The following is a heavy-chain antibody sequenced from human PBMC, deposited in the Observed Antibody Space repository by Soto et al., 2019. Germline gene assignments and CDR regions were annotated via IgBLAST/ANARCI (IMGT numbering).Heavy chain of an antibody. CDR1: GGSVSSGSYY. J-gene: IGHJ5*02. CDR3: ARECWYYGTAPGRLAP. CDR2: IYYSGST. D-gene: IGHD3-10*01. Sequence: SETLSLTCAVSGGSVSSGSYYWSWIRQPPGKGLEWIGYIYYSGSTNYNPPLKSRVTISVDTSKNQFSLKLSSVTAADTAVYYFARECWYYGTAPGRLAPWGQGTLVTVSS. V-gene: IGHV4-61*01.